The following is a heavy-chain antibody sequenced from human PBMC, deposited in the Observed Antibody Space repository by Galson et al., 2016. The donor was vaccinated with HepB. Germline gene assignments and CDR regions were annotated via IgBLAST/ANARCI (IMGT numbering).Heavy chain of an antibody. Sequence: SVKVSCKASGYIFTNYFMHWVRQAPGQGLEWVGVVDPNSGRTTYAQKFQGRVTMTRDTSTSTIYMELSSLRSEDTAVYYCARGDGNYRLRYYYGMDVWGQGTAVTVSS. CDR2: VDPNSGRT. CDR1: GYIFTNYF. D-gene: IGHD4-17*01. V-gene: IGHV1-46*03. J-gene: IGHJ6*02. CDR3: ARGDGNYRLRYYYGMDV.